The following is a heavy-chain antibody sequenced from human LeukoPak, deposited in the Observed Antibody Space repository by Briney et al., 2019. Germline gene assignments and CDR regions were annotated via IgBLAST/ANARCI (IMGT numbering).Heavy chain of an antibody. V-gene: IGHV3-30*04. CDR1: GFSLSGYH. Sequence: PGGSLRLSCAASGFSLSGYHMHWVRQAPGKGLEWVALMPHDGGNKQYAASVEGRFTVSRDNGKNSVYLQMNSLTVEDAALYYCVREAYSSGRAAAFDYWGQGTLVTVSP. D-gene: IGHD3-22*01. J-gene: IGHJ4*02. CDR2: MPHDGGNK. CDR3: VREAYSSGRAAAFDY.